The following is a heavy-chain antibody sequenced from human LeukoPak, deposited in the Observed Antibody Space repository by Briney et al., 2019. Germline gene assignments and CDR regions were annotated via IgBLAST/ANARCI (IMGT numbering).Heavy chain of an antibody. CDR1: GGSISSYY. J-gene: IGHJ5*02. CDR2: IHYSGST. CDR3: ARTTEDCSSTSCYQYWFDP. D-gene: IGHD2-2*01. Sequence: SETLSLTCTVSGGSISSYYWSWLRQPPGKGLEWIGYIHYSGSTSYNPSLKSRVTISVDTSKNQISLKVRSATAADTAVYYCARTTEDCSSTSCYQYWFDPWGQGTLVTVSS. V-gene: IGHV4-59*01.